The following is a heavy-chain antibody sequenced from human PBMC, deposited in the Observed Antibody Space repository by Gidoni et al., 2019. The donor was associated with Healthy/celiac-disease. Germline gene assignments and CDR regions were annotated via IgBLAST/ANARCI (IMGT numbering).Heavy chain of an antibody. Sequence: QVQLQESGPGLVKPSGTLSLTCAVSGGSISSSNWWSWVRQPPGKGLEWIGEIYHSGSTNYDPSLKSRVTISVDKSKNQFSLKLSSVTAADTAVYYCARGFGGYCSGGSCGGLFDPWGQGTLVTVSS. D-gene: IGHD2-15*01. CDR2: IYHSGST. CDR3: ARGFGGYCSGGSCGGLFDP. J-gene: IGHJ5*02. CDR1: GGSISSSNW. V-gene: IGHV4-4*02.